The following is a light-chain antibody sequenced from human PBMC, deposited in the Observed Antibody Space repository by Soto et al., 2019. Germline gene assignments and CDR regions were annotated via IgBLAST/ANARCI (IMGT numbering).Light chain of an antibody. CDR3: QQYDRCPYT. CDR1: QSISNW. Sequence: DIQMTQSPSTLSASVGDTVTITCRASQSISNWLAWYQQKPGQAPKLLIHKASTLESGVPSRFSGSGSGTEFTLTISSLQPDDFAAFYCQQYDRCPYTFGQGTKVEIK. CDR2: KAS. V-gene: IGKV1-5*03. J-gene: IGKJ2*01.